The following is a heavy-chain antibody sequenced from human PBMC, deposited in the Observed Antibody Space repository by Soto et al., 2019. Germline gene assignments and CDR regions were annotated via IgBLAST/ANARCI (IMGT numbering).Heavy chain of an antibody. Sequence: QITLKESGPTLVKPTQTLTLTCTFSGFSLSTSGVGVGWIRQPPGKALEWLALIYWDDDKRYSPSLKSRLTIPTDTSKDQVVLRMTNMDPVDTATYYCARHMTTVGYFDYWGQGTLVTVSS. D-gene: IGHD4-17*01. CDR2: IYWDDDK. CDR1: GFSLSTSGVG. V-gene: IGHV2-5*02. CDR3: ARHMTTVGYFDY. J-gene: IGHJ4*02.